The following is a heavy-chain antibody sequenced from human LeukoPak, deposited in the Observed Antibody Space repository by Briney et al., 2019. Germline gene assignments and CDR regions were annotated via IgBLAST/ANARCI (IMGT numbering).Heavy chain of an antibody. D-gene: IGHD6-13*01. Sequence: GESLKISCKGSGYSFTTYWIGWVRQMPGKGLEWMGIIYPGDSDTRYSPSFQGQVTISADKSISTAYLQWNSLKASDTAMYYCARRAAANGWDYWGQGTLVTVSS. J-gene: IGHJ4*02. CDR1: GYSFTTYW. CDR3: ARRAAANGWDY. V-gene: IGHV5-51*01. CDR2: IYPGDSDT.